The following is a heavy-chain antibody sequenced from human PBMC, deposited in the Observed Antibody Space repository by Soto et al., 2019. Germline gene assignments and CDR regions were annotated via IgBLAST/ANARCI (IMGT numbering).Heavy chain of an antibody. CDR2: IITIFGTA. CDR3: ARDGGRHSGGIDY. J-gene: IGHJ4*02. Sequence: QVQLVQSGAEVKKPGSSVKVSCKASGGTFSSYSINWVRQAPGQGLEWMGEIITIFGTANYAQKFLGRVTITADESTSTAYMALSSLRSEDTAVYYCARDGGRHSGGIDYWGQGILVTVSS. CDR1: GGTFSSYS. D-gene: IGHD1-26*01. V-gene: IGHV1-69*01.